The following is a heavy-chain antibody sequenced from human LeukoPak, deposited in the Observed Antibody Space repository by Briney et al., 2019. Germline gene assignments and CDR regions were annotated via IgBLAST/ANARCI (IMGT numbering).Heavy chain of an antibody. CDR1: GYTLTELS. Sequence: SVKVSCKVSGYTLTELSMHWVRQAPGKGLEWMGGFDPEDGETIYAQKFQGRVTMTEDTSTDTAYMELSSLRSEDTAVYYCATGVCSSTSCYWARDAFDIWGQGIMVTVSS. J-gene: IGHJ3*02. CDR3: ATGVCSSTSCYWARDAFDI. V-gene: IGHV1-24*01. D-gene: IGHD2-2*01. CDR2: FDPEDGET.